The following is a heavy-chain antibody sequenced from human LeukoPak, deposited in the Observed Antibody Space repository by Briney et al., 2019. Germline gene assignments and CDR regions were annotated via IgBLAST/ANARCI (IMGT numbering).Heavy chain of an antibody. CDR2: IYYSGTT. D-gene: IGHD3-10*01. CDR1: GGSISSGGYS. CDR3: VKPPMIRGVDYFDY. J-gene: IGHJ4*02. V-gene: IGHV4-31*03. Sequence: PSETLSLTCTVSGGSISSGGYSWSWIRQHPGKGLEWIGYIYYSGTTYYNPSLRSRVTISVDTSKNQFSLRLSSVTAADTAVYYCVKPPMIRGVDYFDYWGQGTLVTVSS.